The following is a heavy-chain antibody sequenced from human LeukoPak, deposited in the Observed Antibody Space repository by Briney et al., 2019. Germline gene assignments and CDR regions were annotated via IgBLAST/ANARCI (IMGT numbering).Heavy chain of an antibody. J-gene: IGHJ5*02. Sequence: GGSLRLSCAASGFTFSSYAMSWVRQAPGKGLEWVSAISGSGGSTYYADSVKGRFTISRDNAKNTLYLQMNSLRAEDTAVYYCAKENDFWSGYLGWFDPWGQGTLVTVSS. CDR1: GFTFSSYA. V-gene: IGHV3-23*01. CDR2: ISGSGGST. D-gene: IGHD3-3*01. CDR3: AKENDFWSGYLGWFDP.